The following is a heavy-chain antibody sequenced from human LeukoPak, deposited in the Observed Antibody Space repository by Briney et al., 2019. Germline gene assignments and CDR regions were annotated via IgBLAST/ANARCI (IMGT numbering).Heavy chain of an antibody. V-gene: IGHV3-21*05. D-gene: IGHD5-12*01. CDR1: GFMFNGYS. CDR3: ARDDRVAGVDY. J-gene: IGHJ4*02. Sequence: GGSLRLSCAASGFMFNGYSLTWVRQAPGKGLEWISYISAGSDYIYYTDSVKGRFTISRDNAKNSLYLQMNSLRAEDTAVYYCARDDRVAGVDYWGQGTLVTVSS. CDR2: ISAGSDYI.